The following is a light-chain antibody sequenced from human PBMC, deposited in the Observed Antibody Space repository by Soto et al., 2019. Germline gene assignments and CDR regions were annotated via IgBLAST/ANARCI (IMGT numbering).Light chain of an antibody. CDR1: QSISPW. Sequence: DVHMTQSPSSLSASLGDRVTMTXRASQSISPWFAWYQQQPVXAPKXXXDDXSSLQRGGPSRLSGSGSATEFTLTISSLQPYYFVTYYSQQYKSDSRTFGQGTKVDIK. CDR3: QQYKSDSRT. CDR2: DXS. J-gene: IGKJ1*01. V-gene: IGKV1-5*01.